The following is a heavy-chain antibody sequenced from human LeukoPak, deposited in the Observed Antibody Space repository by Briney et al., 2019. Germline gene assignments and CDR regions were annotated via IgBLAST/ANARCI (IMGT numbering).Heavy chain of an antibody. CDR1: GGSISTSSYY. D-gene: IGHD4-23*01. V-gene: IGHV4-39*07. CDR3: ARDDTVVTPLGAFDI. Sequence: SETLSLTCTVSGGSISTSSYYWGWVRQPPGKGLEWIGEINHSGSTNYNPSLKSRVTISVDTSKNQFSLKLSSVTAADTAVYYCARDDTVVTPLGAFDIWGQGTMVTVSS. CDR2: INHSGST. J-gene: IGHJ3*02.